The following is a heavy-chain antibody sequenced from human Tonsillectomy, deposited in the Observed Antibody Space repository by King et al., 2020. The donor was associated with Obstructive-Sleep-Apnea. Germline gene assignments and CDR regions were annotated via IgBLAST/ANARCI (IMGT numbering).Heavy chain of an antibody. CDR2: IYYSGST. V-gene: IGHV4-39*07. CDR3: ARALGSRRYSFDY. CDR1: GGSISSSSYY. Sequence: QLQESGPGLVKPSETLSLTCTVSGGSISSSSYYWGWIRQPPGKGLEWIGSIYYSGSTYYNPSLKSRVTISVDTSKNQFSLKLSSVTAADTAVYYCARALGSRRYSFDYWGQGTLVTVSS. J-gene: IGHJ4*02.